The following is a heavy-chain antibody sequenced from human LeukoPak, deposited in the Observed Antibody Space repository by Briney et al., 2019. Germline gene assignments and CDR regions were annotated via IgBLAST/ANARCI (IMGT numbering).Heavy chain of an antibody. CDR1: GFTFSRYG. CDR2: IWYDGSNK. J-gene: IGHJ4*02. V-gene: IGHV3-33*06. D-gene: IGHD1-26*01. Sequence: GRSLRLSCAASGFTFSRYGMHWVRQAPGKGLEWVAVIWYDGSNKYYADSVKGRFTISRDNSKNTLYLQMNSLRAEDTAVYYCAKEKVLTYSGSYYYFDYWGQGTLVNVSS. CDR3: AKEKVLTYSGSYYYFDY.